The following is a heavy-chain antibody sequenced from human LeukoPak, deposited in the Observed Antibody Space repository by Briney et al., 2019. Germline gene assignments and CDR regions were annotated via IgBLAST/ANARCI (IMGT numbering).Heavy chain of an antibody. V-gene: IGHV1-24*01. Sequence: ASVKVSCKVSGYTLTELSMHWVRQAPGKGLKWMGGFDPEDGETIYAQKFQGGVTMTEDTSTDTAYMELSSLRSEDTAVYYCATGEGYCSGGSCYAPLGYWGQGTLVTVSS. CDR3: ATGEGYCSGGSCYAPLGY. CDR2: FDPEDGET. J-gene: IGHJ4*02. CDR1: GYTLTELS. D-gene: IGHD2-15*01.